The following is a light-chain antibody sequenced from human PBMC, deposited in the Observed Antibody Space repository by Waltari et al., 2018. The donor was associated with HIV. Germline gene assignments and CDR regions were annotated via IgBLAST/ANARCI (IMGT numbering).Light chain of an antibody. CDR2: GAS. Sequence: IVVTLFTDSLVVSLGARAPLSCRSSRSLLYRENNKNYLAWYRQKPGQPPKLLIYGASTRESGVPDRLSGSGSGTDFALTISNLQPEDVAVYYCQQYHSVPYTFGQGTRLEI. CDR3: QQYHSVPYT. J-gene: IGKJ2*01. CDR1: RSLLYRENNKNY. V-gene: IGKV4-1*01.